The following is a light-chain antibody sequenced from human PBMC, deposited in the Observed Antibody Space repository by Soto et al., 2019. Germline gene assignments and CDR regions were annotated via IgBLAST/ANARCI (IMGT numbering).Light chain of an antibody. CDR3: ASYSRSSALSV. J-gene: IGLJ1*01. Sequence: QSVLTQPASVSGSPGQSITISCTGTNSDIGEYKFVSWYQQHPGKAPKLIVYDVNNRPSGVSNRFSASKSGDTASLTISGLQAEDEADYYCASYSRSSALSVFGTGTKLTVL. CDR1: NSDIGEYKF. V-gene: IGLV2-14*03. CDR2: DVN.